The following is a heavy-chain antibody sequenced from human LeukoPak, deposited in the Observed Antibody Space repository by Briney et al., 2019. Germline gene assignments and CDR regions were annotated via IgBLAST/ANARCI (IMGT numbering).Heavy chain of an antibody. J-gene: IGHJ3*02. CDR1: GFTFSSYE. V-gene: IGHV3-48*03. CDR3: ARIIVVPTAPIDAFDI. Sequence: GGSLRLSCAASGFTFSSYEMNWVRQAPGKGLEWVSYISSSGSTIYYADSVKGRFTISRDNSKNTLYLQMNSLRPEDTAVYYCARIIVVPTAPIDAFDIWGQGTLVTVSS. CDR2: ISSSGSTI. D-gene: IGHD2-2*01.